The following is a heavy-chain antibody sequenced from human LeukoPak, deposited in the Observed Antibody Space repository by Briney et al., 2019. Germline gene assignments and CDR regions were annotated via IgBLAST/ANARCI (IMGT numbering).Heavy chain of an antibody. CDR1: GFTFDDYA. CDR2: ISWNSGSI. V-gene: IGHV3-9*01. CDR3: AREGFHYDILTGHYYYYYMDV. D-gene: IGHD3-9*01. J-gene: IGHJ6*03. Sequence: PGRSLRLSCAASGFTFDDYAMHWVRQAPGKGLEWVSGISWNSGSIGYADSVKGRFTISRDNAKNSLYLQMNSLRAEDTAVYYCAREGFHYDILTGHYYYYYMDVWGKGTTVTISS.